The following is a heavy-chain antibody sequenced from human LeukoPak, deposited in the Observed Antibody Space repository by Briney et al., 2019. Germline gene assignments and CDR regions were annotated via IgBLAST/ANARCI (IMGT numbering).Heavy chain of an antibody. Sequence: ASVKVSCKVSGYTLTELSMHWVRQAPGKGLEWMGGFDPEDGETINAQKFQGRVTMTEDTSTDTAYMELSSLRSEDTAVYYCATIFRGATTPFDYWGQGTPVTVSS. D-gene: IGHD1-26*01. CDR3: ATIFRGATTPFDY. J-gene: IGHJ4*02. V-gene: IGHV1-24*01. CDR2: FDPEDGET. CDR1: GYTLTELS.